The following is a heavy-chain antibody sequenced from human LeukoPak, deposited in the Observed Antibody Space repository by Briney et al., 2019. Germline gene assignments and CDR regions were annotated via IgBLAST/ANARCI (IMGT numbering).Heavy chain of an antibody. J-gene: IGHJ5*02. CDR3: AREGIAAAGMINWFDP. V-gene: IGHV4-4*02. CDR1: GGSISSSNW. CDR2: IYHSGST. D-gene: IGHD6-13*01. Sequence: SETLSLTCAVSGGSISSSNWWSWVRQPPGKGLEWIGEIYHSGSTNYNPSLKSRVTISVGKSKNQFSLKLSSVTAADTAVYYCAREGIAAAGMINWFDPWGQGTLVTVSS.